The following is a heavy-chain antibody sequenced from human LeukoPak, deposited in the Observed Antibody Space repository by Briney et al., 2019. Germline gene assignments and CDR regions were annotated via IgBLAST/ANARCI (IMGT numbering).Heavy chain of an antibody. CDR1: EYTFSSFR. J-gene: IGHJ4*02. Sequence: GESLRLSCAASEYTFSSFRMSWVRKAPWKGLEWVVNIKQDGSEKYYVDSVKGRFTISRDNAKNSLYLQMNSLRAEDTAVYYCARVEAYYDFDYWGQGTLVTVSS. CDR2: IKQDGSEK. CDR3: ARVEAYYDFDY. V-gene: IGHV3-7*01. D-gene: IGHD3-22*01.